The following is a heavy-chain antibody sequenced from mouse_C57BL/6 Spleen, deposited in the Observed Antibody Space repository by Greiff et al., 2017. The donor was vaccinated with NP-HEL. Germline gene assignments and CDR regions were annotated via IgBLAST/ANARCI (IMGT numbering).Heavy chain of an antibody. CDR2: IDPSDSYT. Sequence: QVQLKQPGAELVMPGASVKLSCKASGYTFTSYWMHWVKQRPGQGLEWIGEIDPSDSYTNYNQKFKGKSTLTVDKSSSTAYMQLSSLTSEDSAVYYGARGITTVVATWDGFDYWGKGTTLTVSS. J-gene: IGHJ2*01. CDR3: ARGITTVVATWDGFDY. CDR1: GYTFTSYW. D-gene: IGHD1-1*01. V-gene: IGHV1-69*01.